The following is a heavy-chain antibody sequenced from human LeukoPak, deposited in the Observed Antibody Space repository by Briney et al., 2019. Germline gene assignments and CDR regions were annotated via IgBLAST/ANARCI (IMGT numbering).Heavy chain of an antibody. Sequence: SQTLSLTCAISGDSVSTTTSIGNWIRQSPSRGLEWLGRTYYRSKWNYDYADSVKSRITISPDTSENQFSLQLQFVTPEDSAVYYCARRRHANNGVDVWGQGTTVTVSS. CDR3: ARRRHANNGVDV. V-gene: IGHV6-1*01. CDR1: GDSVSTTTSI. CDR2: TYYRSKWNY. J-gene: IGHJ6*02.